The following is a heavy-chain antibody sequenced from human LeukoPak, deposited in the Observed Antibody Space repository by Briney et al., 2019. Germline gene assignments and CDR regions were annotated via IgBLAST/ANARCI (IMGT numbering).Heavy chain of an antibody. J-gene: IGHJ4*02. CDR2: IIPILGIA. CDR1: GGTFSSYA. Sequence: GASVKVSCKASGGTFSSYAISWVRQAPGQGLEWMGRIIPILGIANYAQKFQGRVTITADKSTSTAYMELSSLRSEDTAVYYCARDFSSALPYSYFDYWGQGTLVTVSS. CDR3: ARDFSSALPYSYFDY. V-gene: IGHV1-69*04. D-gene: IGHD3-10*01.